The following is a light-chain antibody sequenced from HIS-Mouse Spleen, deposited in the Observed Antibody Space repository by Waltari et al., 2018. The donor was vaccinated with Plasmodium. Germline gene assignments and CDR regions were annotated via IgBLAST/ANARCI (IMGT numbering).Light chain of an antibody. Sequence: QSALTQPASVSGSPGQSIPISCTGTSSDVGSYNLVSWYQQHPGKAPKLMIYEGNKRPSGVSNRFSGSKSGNTASLTISGLQAEDEADYYCCSYAGSRVFGGGTKLTVL. CDR1: SSDVGSYNL. V-gene: IGLV2-23*01. J-gene: IGLJ2*01. CDR2: EGN. CDR3: CSYAGSRV.